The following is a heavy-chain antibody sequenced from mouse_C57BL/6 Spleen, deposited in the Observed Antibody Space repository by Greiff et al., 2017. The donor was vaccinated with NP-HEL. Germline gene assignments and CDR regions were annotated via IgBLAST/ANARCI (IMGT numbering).Heavy chain of an antibody. CDR2: INPNNGGT. J-gene: IGHJ4*01. CDR1: GYTFTDYY. CDR3: ARRELLEAMDY. V-gene: IGHV1-26*01. D-gene: IGHD2-1*01. Sequence: EVKLQESGPELVKPGASVKISCKASGYTFTDYYMNWVKQSHGKSLEWIGDINPNNGGTSYNQKFKGKATLTVDKSSSTAYMELRSLTSEDSAVYYCARRELLEAMDYWGQGTSVTVSS.